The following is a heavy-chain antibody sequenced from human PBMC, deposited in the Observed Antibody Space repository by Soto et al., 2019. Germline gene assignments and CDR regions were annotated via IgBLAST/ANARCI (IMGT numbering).Heavy chain of an antibody. Sequence: PSETLSLTCTVSGGSISSGDYYWSWIRQPPGKGLEWIGYIYYSGSTYYNPSLKSRVTISVDTSKNQFSLKLSSVTAADTAVYYCARVVRGQTFDYWGQGTLVTVSS. CDR3: ARVVRGQTFDY. J-gene: IGHJ4*02. D-gene: IGHD3-10*01. CDR1: GGSISSGDYY. V-gene: IGHV4-30-4*01. CDR2: IYYSGST.